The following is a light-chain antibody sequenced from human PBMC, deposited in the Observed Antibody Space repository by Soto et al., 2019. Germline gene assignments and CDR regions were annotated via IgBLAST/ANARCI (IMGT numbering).Light chain of an antibody. J-gene: IGLJ2*01. CDR3: CSYAGSSTYVV. CDR1: SSDVGSYNL. CDR2: EGS. Sequence: LTQPASVSGSPGQSITISCTGTSSDVGSYNLVSWYQQHPGKAPKLMIYEGSKRPSGVSNRFSGSKSGNTASLTISGLQAEDEADYYCCSYAGSSTYVVFGGGTKVTVL. V-gene: IGLV2-23*01.